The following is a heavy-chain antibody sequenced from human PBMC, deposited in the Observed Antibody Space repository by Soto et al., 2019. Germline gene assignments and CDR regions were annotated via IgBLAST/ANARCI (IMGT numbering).Heavy chain of an antibody. CDR3: ARGRGYSYGTGRGYYMDV. CDR1: GYTFTSYD. D-gene: IGHD5-18*01. Sequence: ASVKVSCKASGYTFTSYDINWVRQATGQGLEWMGWMNPNSGNTGYAQKFQGRVTMTRNTSISTAYMELSSLRSEDTAVYYCARGRGYSYGTGRGYYMDVWGKGTTVTVS. J-gene: IGHJ6*03. V-gene: IGHV1-8*01. CDR2: MNPNSGNT.